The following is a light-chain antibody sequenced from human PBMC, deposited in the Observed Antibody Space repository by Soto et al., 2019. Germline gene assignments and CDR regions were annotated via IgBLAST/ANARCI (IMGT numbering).Light chain of an antibody. CDR2: DAS. V-gene: IGKV1-9*01. Sequence: DIQLTQAPSFLSASVVDRFTSTCRASQGISSYLAWYQQKPGKAPKLLIYDASNLESGVPSRFSGSGSGTEFTLTISSLQPEDFATYYCQQYYSYPWTLGQGTKVDIK. CDR1: QGISSY. J-gene: IGKJ1*01. CDR3: QQYYSYPWT.